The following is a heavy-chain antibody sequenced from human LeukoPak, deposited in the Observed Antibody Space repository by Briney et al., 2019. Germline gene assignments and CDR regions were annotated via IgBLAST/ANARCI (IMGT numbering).Heavy chain of an antibody. CDR1: GGSISSYY. CDR3: ARYKVGYCSGGSCYRMRYYYYYMDV. CDR2: IYYSGST. J-gene: IGHJ6*03. V-gene: IGHV4-59*01. Sequence: PSETLSLTCTVSGGSISSYYWSWIRQPPGKGLEWIGYIYYSGSTNYNPSLKSRVTISVDTSKNQFSLKLSSVTAADTAVYYCARYKVGYCSGGSCYRMRYYYYYMDVWGKGTTVTVSS. D-gene: IGHD2-15*01.